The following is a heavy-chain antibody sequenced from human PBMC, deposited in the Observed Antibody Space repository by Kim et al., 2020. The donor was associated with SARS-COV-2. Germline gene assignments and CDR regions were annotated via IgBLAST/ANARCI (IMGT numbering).Heavy chain of an antibody. CDR3: AKEQGNILPCDY. CDR1: GFIFSNYG. Sequence: GGSLRLSCAASGFIFSNYGMNWVRQAPGKGLEWVSAITGSGSHTWYEDSVKGRFTISRDNSKNTMYLQMTSLRAEDTALYYCAKEQGNILPCDYWGQG. V-gene: IGHV3-23*01. D-gene: IGHD2-15*01. J-gene: IGHJ4*02. CDR2: ITGSGSHT.